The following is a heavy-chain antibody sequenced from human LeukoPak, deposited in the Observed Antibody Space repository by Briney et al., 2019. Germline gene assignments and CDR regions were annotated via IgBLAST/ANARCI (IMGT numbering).Heavy chain of an antibody. V-gene: IGHV1-69*13. CDR2: IIPIFGTA. D-gene: IGHD1-26*01. CDR1: GGTFSSYA. CDR3: ARAPAGATAEGPFDY. J-gene: IGHJ4*02. Sequence: AASVKVSCKASGGTFSSYAISWVRQAPGQGLEWMGGIIPIFGTANYAQKFQGRVTITADESTSTAYMELSSLRSEDTAVYYCARAPAGATAEGPFDYWGQGTLVTVSS.